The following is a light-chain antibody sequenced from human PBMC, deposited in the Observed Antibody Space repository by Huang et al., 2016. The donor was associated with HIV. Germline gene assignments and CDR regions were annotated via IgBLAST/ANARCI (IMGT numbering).Light chain of an antibody. CDR2: GAS. CDR3: QQCGDSTWT. J-gene: IGKJ1*01. Sequence: EIVLTQSPGSLSLSPGDRATLSCRASQFVADAYLAWYQHLPVQSAILRIYGASRRAPGIPDRFSGSGFSTDFNLTISRLEPEDFAVYYCQQCGDSTWTFGQGTKVEVK. V-gene: IGKV3-20*01. CDR1: QFVADAY.